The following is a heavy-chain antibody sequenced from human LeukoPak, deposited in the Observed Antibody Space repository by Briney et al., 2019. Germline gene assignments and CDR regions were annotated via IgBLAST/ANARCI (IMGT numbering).Heavy chain of an antibody. CDR1: GFTFSSYA. CDR2: ISYDGSNK. Sequence: GGSLRLSCAASGFTFSSYAMHWVRQAPGKWLEWVAVISYDGSNKYYAASVKGRFTISRDNSKNTLYLQMNSLRAEDTAVYYCARDNGGVGYFPTHYYYYGMDVWGQGTTVTVSS. V-gene: IGHV3-30-3*01. J-gene: IGHJ6*02. D-gene: IGHD2-8*01. CDR3: ARDNGGVGYFPTHYYYYGMDV.